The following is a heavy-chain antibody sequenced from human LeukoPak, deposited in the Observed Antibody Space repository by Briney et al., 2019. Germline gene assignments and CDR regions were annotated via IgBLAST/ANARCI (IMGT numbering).Heavy chain of an antibody. CDR1: GFTFRNYA. J-gene: IGHJ4*02. CDR3: ARARYGSGGYFFDF. Sequence: GGSLRLSCAASGFTFRNYAMHWVRQAPGKGLEWVAVIWYDGSDKYYADSVKGRFTTSRDNAKSSLYLQMNSLRGEDTAVYYCARARYGSGGYFFDFWGQGTLVTVSS. CDR2: IWYDGSDK. D-gene: IGHD3-10*01. V-gene: IGHV3-33*03.